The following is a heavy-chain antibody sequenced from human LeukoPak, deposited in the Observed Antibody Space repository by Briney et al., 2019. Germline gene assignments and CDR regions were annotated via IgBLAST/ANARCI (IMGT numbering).Heavy chain of an antibody. CDR2: IYYSGST. V-gene: IGHV4-59*12. D-gene: IGHD2-15*01. Sequence: SETLSLTCTVSGGSISTYYGNWIRQAPGKGLEWIGYIYYSGSTNYNPSLKSRVTISVDTSKNQFSLKLSSVTAADTAVYYCARELPLAWYFDLWGRGTLVTVSS. CDR3: ARELPLAWYFDL. CDR1: GGSISTYY. J-gene: IGHJ2*01.